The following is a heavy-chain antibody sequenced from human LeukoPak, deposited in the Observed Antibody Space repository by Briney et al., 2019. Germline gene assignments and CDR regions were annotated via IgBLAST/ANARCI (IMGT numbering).Heavy chain of an antibody. CDR1: GGSISSGGYS. CDR2: IYHSGST. Sequence: SETLSLTCAVSGGSISSGGYSWSWIRQPPGKGLEWIGYIYHSGSTYYNPSLKSRVTISVDRSKNQLSLKLSSVTAADTAVYYCARGVTPNSYYYGMDVWGQGTTVTVSS. J-gene: IGHJ6*02. CDR3: ARGVTPNSYYYGMDV. D-gene: IGHD5-18*01. V-gene: IGHV4-30-2*01.